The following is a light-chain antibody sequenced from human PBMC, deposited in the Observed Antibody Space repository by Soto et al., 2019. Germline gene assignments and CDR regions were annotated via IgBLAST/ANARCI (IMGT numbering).Light chain of an antibody. J-gene: IGKJ2*01. CDR3: QQRSDWPYT. CDR2: DAS. Sequence: EIVLTQSPATLSLSPGERATLSCRASQSVSSYLAWYQQKPGQAPRLLIYDASNRAPGIPARFSGSGSGTDFTLTISSLEPEDFAVYFCQQRSDWPYTFDQGAKLEIK. CDR1: QSVSSY. V-gene: IGKV3-11*01.